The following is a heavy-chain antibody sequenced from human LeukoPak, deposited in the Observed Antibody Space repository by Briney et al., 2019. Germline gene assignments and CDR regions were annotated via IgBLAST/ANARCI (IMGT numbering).Heavy chain of an antibody. CDR2: INDVSADI. Sequence: GGSLRLSCAASEFTFSLYAMNWVRQAPGKGLEWVSYINDVSADIHYADSVKGRFTISRDNARNTLYLQMNSLRAEDTAVYYCARDTYQPGRIDSWGQGTLVTVSS. D-gene: IGHD2-2*01. CDR3: ARDTYQPGRIDS. CDR1: EFTFSLYA. J-gene: IGHJ4*02. V-gene: IGHV3-21*05.